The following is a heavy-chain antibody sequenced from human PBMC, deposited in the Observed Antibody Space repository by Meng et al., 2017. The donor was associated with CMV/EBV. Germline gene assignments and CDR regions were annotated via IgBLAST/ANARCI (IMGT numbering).Heavy chain of an antibody. CDR2: IRYDGSNK. V-gene: IGHV3-30*02. Sequence: GESLKISCAASGFTFSSYGMHWVRQAPGKGLEWVAFIRYDGSNKYYADSVKGRSTISRDNSKNTLYLQMNSLRAEDTAVYYCAKEPDTYYDFWSGYYYYYYGMDVWGQGTTVTVSS. D-gene: IGHD3-3*01. CDR3: AKEPDTYYDFWSGYYYYYYGMDV. CDR1: GFTFSSYG. J-gene: IGHJ6*02.